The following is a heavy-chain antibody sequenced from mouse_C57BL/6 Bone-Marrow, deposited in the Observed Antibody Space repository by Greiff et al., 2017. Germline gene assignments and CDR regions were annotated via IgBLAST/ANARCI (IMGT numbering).Heavy chain of an antibody. V-gene: IGHV1-69*01. J-gene: IGHJ3*01. D-gene: IGHD1-1*01. Sequence: QVQLQQSGAELVMPGASVKLSCKASGYTFTSYWMHWVKQRPGQGLEWIGEIDPSDSYTNYNQRFKGKSTLTVDKSSSTAYMQLSSLTSEDSAVYYCAREGHYYCGPWFAYWGQGTLVTVSA. CDR1: GYTFTSYW. CDR2: IDPSDSYT. CDR3: AREGHYYCGPWFAY.